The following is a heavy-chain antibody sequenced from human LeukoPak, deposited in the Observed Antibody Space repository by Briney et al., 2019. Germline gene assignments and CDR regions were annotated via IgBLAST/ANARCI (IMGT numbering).Heavy chain of an antibody. V-gene: IGHV3-48*04. CDR1: GFTFSTFS. CDR3: ASSDDYDFWSGYWGY. J-gene: IGHJ4*02. Sequence: PGGSLRLSCTASGFTFSTFSMNWVRQAPGKGLEWISYIDSSSTSIYYADSVKGRFTISRDNAKNTLYLQMNSLRAEDTAVYYCASSDDYDFWSGYWGYWGQGTLVTVSS. CDR2: IDSSSTSI. D-gene: IGHD3-3*01.